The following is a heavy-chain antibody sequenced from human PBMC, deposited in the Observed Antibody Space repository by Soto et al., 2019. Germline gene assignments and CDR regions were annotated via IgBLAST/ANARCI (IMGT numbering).Heavy chain of an antibody. D-gene: IGHD1-26*01. J-gene: IGHJ4*02. CDR2: INPGAGTT. CDR1: GYTFTTYY. V-gene: IGHV1-46*01. CDR3: ARENSGSYVFDH. Sequence: QVQLVQSGAEAKRPGASVKLSCKASGYTFTTYYMHWVRQAPGQGPEWMGLINPGAGTTTYAQKFQGRVTMARDTCSTTIYMELRSLRSDDTAVYYCARENSGSYVFDHWGQGALITVSS.